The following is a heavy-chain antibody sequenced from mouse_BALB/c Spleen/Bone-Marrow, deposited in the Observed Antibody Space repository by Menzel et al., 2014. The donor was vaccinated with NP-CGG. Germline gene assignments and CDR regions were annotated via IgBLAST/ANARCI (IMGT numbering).Heavy chain of an antibody. CDR2: IDPYYGGT. J-gene: IGHJ1*01. Sequence: VQLKHSGPELEKPGASVKISCKASGYSFTGYNMNWVKQSNGKSLEWIGNIDPYYGGTSYNQNFKGKATLTVDKSSSTAYTQLKSLTSEDSAVYYCARAGIHYYDFDVWGAGTTVTVSS. CDR1: GYSFTGYN. V-gene: IGHV1-39*01. CDR3: ARAGIHYYDFDV. D-gene: IGHD1-2*01.